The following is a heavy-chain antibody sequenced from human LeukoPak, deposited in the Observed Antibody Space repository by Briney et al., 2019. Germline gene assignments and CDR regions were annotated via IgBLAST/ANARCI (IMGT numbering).Heavy chain of an antibody. Sequence: ASVKVSRKASGYTFTGYYMHWVRQAPGQGLEWMGWINPNSGGTNYAQKFQGRVTMTRDTSISTAYMELSRLRSDDTAVYYCARAGLYPDYYYYGMDVWGQGTTVTVSS. CDR1: GYTFTGYY. CDR3: ARAGLYPDYYYYGMDV. J-gene: IGHJ6*02. V-gene: IGHV1-2*02. CDR2: INPNSGGT. D-gene: IGHD2-2*02.